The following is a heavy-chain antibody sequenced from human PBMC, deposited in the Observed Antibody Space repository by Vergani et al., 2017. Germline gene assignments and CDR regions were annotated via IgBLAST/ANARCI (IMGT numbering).Heavy chain of an antibody. CDR1: GGSISSYY. Sequence: QVQLQESGPGLVKPSETLSLTCTVSGGSISSYYWSWIRQPPGKGLEWIGYIYYSGSTNYNPSLKSRVTISVDTSKNQFSLKLSSVTAADTAVYYCAREKSSSWPGYYDYYGMDVWGQGTTVTVSS. CDR2: IYYSGST. J-gene: IGHJ6*02. CDR3: AREKSSSWPGYYDYYGMDV. D-gene: IGHD6-13*01. V-gene: IGHV4-59*01.